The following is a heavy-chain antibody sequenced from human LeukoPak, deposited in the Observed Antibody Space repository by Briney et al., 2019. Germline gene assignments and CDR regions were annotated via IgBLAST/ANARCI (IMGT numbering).Heavy chain of an antibody. J-gene: IGHJ4*02. V-gene: IGHV1-69*05. CDR1: GGTFSSYA. CDR3: ARANREPPGLGDY. D-gene: IGHD1-14*01. Sequence: GSSVKVSCKASGGTFSSYAITWVRQAPGQGLEWMGGIIPIFGTANYAQKLQGRVTITTDESTSTAYMELSSLRSEDTAMYYCARANREPPGLGDYWGQGTLVTVSS. CDR2: IIPIFGTA.